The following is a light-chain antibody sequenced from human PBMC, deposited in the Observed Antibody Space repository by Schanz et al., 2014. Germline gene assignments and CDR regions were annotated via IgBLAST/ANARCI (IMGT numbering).Light chain of an antibody. CDR3: SSYTSTNTLGV. CDR1: SSDIGSYDL. CDR2: EGS. Sequence: QSALTQPASVSGSPGQSITISCTGTSSDIGSYDLVSWYQQHPGQAPKLMIYEGSKRPSAVSSRFSGSKSGNTASLTISGLQAEDEADYYCSSYTSTNTLGVFGGGTKLTVL. J-gene: IGLJ3*02. V-gene: IGLV2-14*02.